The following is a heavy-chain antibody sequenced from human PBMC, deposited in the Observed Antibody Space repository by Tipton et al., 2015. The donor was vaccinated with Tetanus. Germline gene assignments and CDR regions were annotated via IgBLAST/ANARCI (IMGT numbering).Heavy chain of an antibody. D-gene: IGHD6-19*01. V-gene: IGHV4-34*01. J-gene: IGHJ5*02. CDR1: GGSFSGYY. Sequence: TLSLTCAVYGGSFSGYYWSWIRQPPGKGLEWIGEINHSGSTSYNPSLKSRVTISVDTSKNQFSLKLSSVTAADTAVYYCARGLGEAGSASWFDPWGQGTLVTVSS. CDR2: INHSGST. CDR3: ARGLGEAGSASWFDP.